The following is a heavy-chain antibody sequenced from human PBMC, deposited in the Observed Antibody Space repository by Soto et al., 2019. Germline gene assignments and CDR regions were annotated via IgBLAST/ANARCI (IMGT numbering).Heavy chain of an antibody. V-gene: IGHV3-30*03. CDR1: GFTFDSYG. Sequence: QVQLVESGGGVVQPGRSLRLSCAASGFTFDSYGMHWVRQAPGKGLEWVAVISSDGNNKYYADSVKGRFTISRDNFRKGREVVASYSPVGKKKLLAGPLEGPIPILKENFQNTLYLQMSSLRADDTAVYYCAKDLLPNTVTTCGSWGQGTLVTVSS. J-gene: IGHJ5*02. D-gene: IGHD3-10*01. CDR3: PLEGPIPILKENFQNTLYLQMSSLRADDTAVYYCAKDLLPNTVTTCGS. CDR2: ISSDGNNK.